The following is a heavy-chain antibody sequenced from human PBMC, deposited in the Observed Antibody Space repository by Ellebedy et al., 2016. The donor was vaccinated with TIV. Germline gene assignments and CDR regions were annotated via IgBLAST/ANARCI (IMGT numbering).Heavy chain of an antibody. D-gene: IGHD4-17*01. CDR2: IYSGGST. V-gene: IGHV3-66*01. CDR1: GFTVSSNY. CDR3: ARSVRLRCPDY. Sequence: GESLKISXAASGFTVSSNYMSWVRQAPGKGLEWVSVIYSGGSTYYADSVKGRFTISRDNSKNTLYLQMNSLRAEDTAVYYCARSVRLRCPDYWGQGTLVTVSS. J-gene: IGHJ4*02.